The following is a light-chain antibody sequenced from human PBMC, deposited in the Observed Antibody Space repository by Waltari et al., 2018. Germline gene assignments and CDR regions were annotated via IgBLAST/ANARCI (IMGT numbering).Light chain of an antibody. Sequence: DIVMTQSPESLAVSLGERATINCKSSQNLLYSSDDDDMSNGEDYLAWYQQKPGQAPRLLIYWASTRESGVPDRFIGSGSGTDFTLTITNLQAEDVAIYYCQQYYSTPWTFGQGTRVEI. V-gene: IGKV4-1*01. J-gene: IGKJ1*01. CDR2: WAS. CDR3: QQYYSTPWT. CDR1: QNLLYSSDDDDMSNGEDY.